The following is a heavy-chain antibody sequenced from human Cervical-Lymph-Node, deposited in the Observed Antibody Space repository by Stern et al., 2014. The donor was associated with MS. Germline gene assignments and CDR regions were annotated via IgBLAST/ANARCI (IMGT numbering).Heavy chain of an antibody. Sequence: EVQLVESGPEVKRPGESLKISCQASGYTFTSYLIGWVRQMPGKGLEWIAIIFPGGSDIKYSPSFKGQATISADKASSTPSLQWNNLKASDTAIYYCARQRYFDYWGQGTLVTVSS. CDR2: IFPGGSDI. J-gene: IGHJ4*02. CDR3: ARQRYFDY. V-gene: IGHV5-51*01. CDR1: GYTFTSYL.